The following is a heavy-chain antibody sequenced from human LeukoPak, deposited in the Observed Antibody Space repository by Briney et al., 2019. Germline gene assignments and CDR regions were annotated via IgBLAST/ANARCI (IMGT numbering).Heavy chain of an antibody. D-gene: IGHD6-6*01. Sequence: GGSLRLSCAASGFTFSSYAMSWVRQVPGKGLEWVLVISGSGDNTYYADSVKGRFTISRDNSKNMLYLQMNSLRAEDTAVYYCAKWKYSNSGIDDYWGQGTLVTVSS. CDR1: GFTFSSYA. CDR3: AKWKYSNSGIDDY. CDR2: ISGSGDNT. V-gene: IGHV3-23*01. J-gene: IGHJ4*02.